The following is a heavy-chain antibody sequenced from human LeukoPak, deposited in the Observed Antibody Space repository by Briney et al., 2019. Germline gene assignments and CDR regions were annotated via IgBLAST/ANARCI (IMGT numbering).Heavy chain of an antibody. J-gene: IGHJ1*01. Sequence: ASVKVSCKASGYTFTSLDINWVRQAPGQGLEWMGWMNPNWGYTGYAQKFQARVTMTRDTSIDTAYMELSSLRSDDTAVYYCARDAGDIVVVPAAFQHWGQGTLVTVSS. CDR1: GYTFTSLD. D-gene: IGHD2-2*01. CDR3: ARDAGDIVVVPAAFQH. CDR2: MNPNWGYT. V-gene: IGHV1-8*01.